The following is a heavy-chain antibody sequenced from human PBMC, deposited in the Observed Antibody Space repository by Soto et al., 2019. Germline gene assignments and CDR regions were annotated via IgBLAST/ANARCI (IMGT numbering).Heavy chain of an antibody. D-gene: IGHD4-4*01. CDR1: GFTFNNAW. CDR2: VSAGVGTT. CDR3: ARAGSYRFDY. V-gene: IGHV3-74*01. Sequence: AGSLRLSCAASGFTFNNAWMNWVHQAPRRGLECVSPVSAGVGTTYYADSVKGRFTISRDNAKNTLFLQMDSLRAEATAVYYCARAGSYRFDYWGQGTTVTVSS. J-gene: IGHJ4*03.